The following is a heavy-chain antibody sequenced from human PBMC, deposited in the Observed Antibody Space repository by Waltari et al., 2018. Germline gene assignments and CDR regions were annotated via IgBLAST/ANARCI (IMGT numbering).Heavy chain of an antibody. V-gene: IGHV4-59*01. Sequence: QVQLQESGPGLVKPSETLSLTCTVSGGSISSYYWSWIRQPPGKGLEWIGYIYYSGITNYTPSLKSRVTISVDTSKNQFSLKLSSVTAADTAVYYCARGAHYDFWSGYYTSPGWFDPWGQGTLVTVSS. D-gene: IGHD3-3*01. CDR1: GGSISSYY. J-gene: IGHJ5*02. CDR2: IYYSGIT. CDR3: ARGAHYDFWSGYYTSPGWFDP.